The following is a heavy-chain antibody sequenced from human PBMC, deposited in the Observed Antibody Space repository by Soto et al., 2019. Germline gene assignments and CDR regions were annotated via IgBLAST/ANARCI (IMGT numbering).Heavy chain of an antibody. J-gene: IGHJ6*02. CDR1: GYTFTSYY. CDR2: INPSGGST. V-gene: IGHV1-46*01. Sequence: GASVKVSCKASGYTFTSYYMHWVRQAPGQGLEWMGIINPSGGSTSYAQKFQGRVTMTRDTSTSTVYMELSSLRSEDTAVYYCAREEIVVVITQAYSMDVWGQGTTVTVSS. CDR3: AREEIVVVITQAYSMDV. D-gene: IGHD3-22*01.